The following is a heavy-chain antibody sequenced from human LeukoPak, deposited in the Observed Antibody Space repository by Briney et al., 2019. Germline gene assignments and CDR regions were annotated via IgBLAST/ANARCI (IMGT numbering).Heavy chain of an antibody. D-gene: IGHD1-26*01. J-gene: IGHJ3*01. CDR2: ISGSGSSA. V-gene: IGHV3-23*01. CDR3: AGGFGGGYYSAFDF. CDR1: GFTFSNYA. Sequence: AGGSLRLSCVASGFTFSNYAMSWVRQAPGKGLEWVSVISGSGSSASYADSVKGRFTISRDNSKNTLHLQMNSLRAEDTAAYYCAGGFGGGYYSAFDFWGQGTLVTASS.